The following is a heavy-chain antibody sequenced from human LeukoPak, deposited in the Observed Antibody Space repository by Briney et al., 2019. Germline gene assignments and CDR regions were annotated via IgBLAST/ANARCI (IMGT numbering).Heavy chain of an antibody. V-gene: IGHV3-23*01. D-gene: IGHD5-18*01. Sequence: QPGGSLRLSCAASGFTFSSYAMNWVRPTPGKGLEWVSVISGSGGSTNYADSVKGRFTISRDNSKNTLYLQMNSLRAEDTAVYYCAKDDRSGGYNYGIFEYWGQGTLVTVSS. J-gene: IGHJ4*02. CDR2: ISGSGGST. CDR3: AKDDRSGGYNYGIFEY. CDR1: GFTFSSYA.